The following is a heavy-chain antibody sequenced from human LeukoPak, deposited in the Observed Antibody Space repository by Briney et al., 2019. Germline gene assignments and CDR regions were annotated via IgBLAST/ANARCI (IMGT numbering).Heavy chain of an antibody. CDR3: ARTFPTFTAKEQQLVEKPPLDAFDI. CDR2: IYYSGST. Sequence: SETLSLTCTVSGGSISSSSYYWGWIRQPPGKGLEWIGSIYYSGSTYYNPSLKSRVTISVDTSKNQFSLKLSSVTAADTAVYYCARTFPTFTAKEQQLVEKPPLDAFDIWGQGTMVTVSS. CDR1: GGSISSSSYY. J-gene: IGHJ3*02. V-gene: IGHV4-39*01. D-gene: IGHD6-13*01.